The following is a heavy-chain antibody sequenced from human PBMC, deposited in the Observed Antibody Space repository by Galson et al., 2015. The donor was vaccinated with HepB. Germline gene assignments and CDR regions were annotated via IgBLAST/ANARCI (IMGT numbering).Heavy chain of an antibody. CDR1: GFTFSRYN. V-gene: IGHV3-21*01. J-gene: IGHJ6*03. D-gene: IGHD3-3*01. Sequence: SLRLSCAASGFTFSRYNMIWVRQAPGRGLEWVSSITTSSTYIYYADSVKGRFTISRDNAKNSLFLQMNSLRAEDTAVYYRARETYDFWTENYYYYMDVWGKGTTVTVSS. CDR3: ARETYDFWTENYYYYMDV. CDR2: ITTSSTYI.